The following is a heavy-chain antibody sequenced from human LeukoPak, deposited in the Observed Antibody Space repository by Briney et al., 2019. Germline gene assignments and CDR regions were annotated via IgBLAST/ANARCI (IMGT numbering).Heavy chain of an antibody. CDR2: ISSSSSYI. Sequence: GGSLRLPCAASGFTFSSYSMNWVRQAPGKGLEWVSSISSSSSYIYYADSVKGRFTISRDNAKNSLYLQMNSLRAEDTAVYYCARVGGSYVYYFDYWGQGTLVTVSS. D-gene: IGHD1-26*01. J-gene: IGHJ4*02. V-gene: IGHV3-21*01. CDR3: ARVGGSYVYYFDY. CDR1: GFTFSSYS.